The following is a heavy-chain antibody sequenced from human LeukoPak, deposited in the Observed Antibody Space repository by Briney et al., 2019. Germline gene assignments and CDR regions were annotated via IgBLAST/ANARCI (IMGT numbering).Heavy chain of an antibody. CDR1: GGSISSSSYH. CDR2: IYYRGST. D-gene: IGHD2-2*02. CDR3: AREGAYCSSTSCYSVRFDP. J-gene: IGHJ5*02. V-gene: IGHV4-39*07. Sequence: SETLSLPCTVSGGSISSSSYHWGWIRQPTGKGLEWIGRIYYRGSTYYNPSLKSRATISVDTSKNQFSLKQSSVPAAETAVYYCAREGAYCSSTSCYSVRFDPWGQGTLVTVSS.